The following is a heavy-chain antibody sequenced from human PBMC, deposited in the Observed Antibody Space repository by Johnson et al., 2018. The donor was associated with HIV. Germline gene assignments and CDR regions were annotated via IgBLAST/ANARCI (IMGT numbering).Heavy chain of an antibody. CDR2: IRYDGSNK. V-gene: IGHV3-30*02. CDR3: AKEVPDKFDV. CDR1: GFSFRSYG. J-gene: IGHJ3*01. Sequence: QVQLVESGGGVVQPGGSLRLSCAATGFSFRSYGMHWVRQGPGKGLEWMAFIRYDGSNKFYADSVKGRFTISRENSKNTLYLQMNSLRPEDTALYYCAKEVPDKFDVWGQGTMVTVSS.